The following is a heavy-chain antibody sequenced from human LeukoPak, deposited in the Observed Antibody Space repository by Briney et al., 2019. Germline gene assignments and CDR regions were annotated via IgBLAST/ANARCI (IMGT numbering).Heavy chain of an antibody. CDR3: ARDLSAAGTFDY. V-gene: IGHV3-30*01. CDR1: GFTFSSYA. CDR2: ISYDGSNK. D-gene: IGHD6-13*01. Sequence: PGGSLRLSCAASGFTFSSYAMHWVRQAPGKGLEWVAVISYDGSNKYYADSVKGRFTISRDNSKNTLYLQMNSLRAEDTAVYYCARDLSAAGTFDYWGREPWSPSPQ. J-gene: IGHJ4*02.